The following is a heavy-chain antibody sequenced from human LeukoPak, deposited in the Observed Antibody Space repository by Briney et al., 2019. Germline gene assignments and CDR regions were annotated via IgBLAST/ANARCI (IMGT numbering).Heavy chain of an antibody. CDR3: AKVTTNYYGSGSYYPSDY. J-gene: IGHJ4*02. D-gene: IGHD3-10*01. Sequence: PGGPLRLSCAASGFTFSSYAMSWVRQAPGKGLEWVSAISGSGGSTYYADSVKGRFTISRDNSKNTLYLQMNSLRAEDTAVYYCAKVTTNYYGSGSYYPSDYWGQGTLVTVSS. CDR1: GFTFSSYA. V-gene: IGHV3-23*01. CDR2: ISGSGGST.